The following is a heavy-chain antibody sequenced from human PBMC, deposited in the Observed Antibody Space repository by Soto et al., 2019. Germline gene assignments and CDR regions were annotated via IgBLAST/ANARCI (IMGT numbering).Heavy chain of an antibody. V-gene: IGHV4-30-4*01. D-gene: IGHD3-16*01. CDR1: GGSMSSDDYY. CDR3: DRSMLDDAFRI. CDR2: ISYSGTT. Sequence: QVQLQESGPGLVKPSQTLSLTCTVSGGSMSSDDYYWSWIRQPPGKGLEWIGYISYSGTTYYNPSLESRVTLSLDTSKNQFSLKLTSVTAADTAVYYCDRSMLDDAFRIWGRGTMVTVSS. J-gene: IGHJ3*02.